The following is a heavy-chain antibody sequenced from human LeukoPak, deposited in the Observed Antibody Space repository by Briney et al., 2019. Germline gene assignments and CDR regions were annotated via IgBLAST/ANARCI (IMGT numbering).Heavy chain of an antibody. Sequence: GASVKVSCKASGYTFTDYYMHWVRQAPGQGLEWMGWINPNSGGTNYAQKFQGRVTMTRDTSTTTVHMELNSLTSDDTAVYYCARGIARNSRSGWYAHFDYWGQGTLGTVSS. CDR2: INPNSGGT. CDR1: GYTFTDYY. CDR3: ARGIARNSRSGWYAHFDY. J-gene: IGHJ4*02. V-gene: IGHV1-2*02. D-gene: IGHD6-19*01.